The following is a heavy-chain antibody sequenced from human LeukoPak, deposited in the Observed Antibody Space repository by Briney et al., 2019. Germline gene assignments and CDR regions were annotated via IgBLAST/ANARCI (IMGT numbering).Heavy chain of an antibody. CDR1: GFTFSSYS. J-gene: IGHJ4*02. CDR3: ARVREDYDSSGYFFDY. Sequence: GGSLRLSCAASGFTFSSYSMNWVHQAPGKGLEWVSSISSSSSYIYYADSVKGRFTISRDNAKNSLYLQMNSLRAEDTAVYYCARVREDYDSSGYFFDYWGQGTLVTVSS. D-gene: IGHD3-22*01. CDR2: ISSSSSYI. V-gene: IGHV3-21*04.